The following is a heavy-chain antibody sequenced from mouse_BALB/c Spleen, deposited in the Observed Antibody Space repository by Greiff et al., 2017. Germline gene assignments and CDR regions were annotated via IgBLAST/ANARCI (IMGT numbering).Heavy chain of an antibody. D-gene: IGHD2-1*01. CDR3: ARGGDYGNYFDY. J-gene: IGHJ2*01. V-gene: IGHV5-17*02. CDR2: ISSGSSTI. CDR1: GFTFSSFG. Sequence: EVQRVESGGGLVQPGGSRKLSCAASGFTFSSFGMHWVRQAPEKGLEWVAYISSGSSTIYYADTVKGRFTISRDNPKNTLFLQMTSLRSEDTAMYYCARGGDYGNYFDYWGQGTTLTVSS.